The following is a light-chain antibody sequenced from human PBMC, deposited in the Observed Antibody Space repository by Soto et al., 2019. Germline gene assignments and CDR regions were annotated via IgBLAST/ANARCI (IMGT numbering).Light chain of an antibody. J-gene: IGLJ1*01. CDR3: ATWDDSLDVHV. CDR1: SSNIGINT. Sequence: QSVLTQPPSASGTPGQTITISCSGGSSNIGINTVNWYEHLPGTAPRLLIYGNNQRPSGVPDRFSGSKSGTSASLAISGLQSEDECHYYCATWDDSLDVHVFGTGTKVTVL. V-gene: IGLV1-44*01. CDR2: GNN.